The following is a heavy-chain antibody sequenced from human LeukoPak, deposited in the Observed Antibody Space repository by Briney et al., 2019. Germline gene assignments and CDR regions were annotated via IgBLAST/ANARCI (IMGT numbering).Heavy chain of an antibody. D-gene: IGHD3-10*01. Sequence: SETLSLTCAVYGGSFSGYYWSWIRQPPGKGLEWIGEINHSGSTNYNPSLKSRVTISVDTSKNQFSLKLSSVTAADTAVYYCARTTDYYGSESSPYYFDYWGQGTLVTVSS. J-gene: IGHJ4*02. V-gene: IGHV4-34*01. CDR3: ARTTDYYGSESSPYYFDY. CDR2: INHSGST. CDR1: GGSFSGYY.